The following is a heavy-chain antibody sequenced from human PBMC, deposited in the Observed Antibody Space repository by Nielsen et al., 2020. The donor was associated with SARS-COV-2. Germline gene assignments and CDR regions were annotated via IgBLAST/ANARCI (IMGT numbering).Heavy chain of an antibody. CDR1: GYTFTSYD. V-gene: IGHV1-8*01. CDR3: ARFDTWIQLWLRGGPYYYYGMDV. J-gene: IGHJ6*02. D-gene: IGHD5-18*01. Sequence: ASVKVSCKASGYTFTSYDINWVRQATGQGLEWMGWMNPNSGNTGYAQKFQGRVTMTRNTSISTAYMELSSLRSEDTAVYYCARFDTWIQLWLRGGPYYYYGMDVWGQGTTVTVSS. CDR2: MNPNSGNT.